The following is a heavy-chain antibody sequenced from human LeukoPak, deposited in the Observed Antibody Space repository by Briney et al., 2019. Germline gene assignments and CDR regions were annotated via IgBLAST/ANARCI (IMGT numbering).Heavy chain of an antibody. CDR1: GGSISSSRDY. CDR2: IYYSGSI. Sequence: SETLSLTWTVSGGSISSSRDYWGWIRQPPGKGREWIVRIYYSGSIYCNPSLKSRVTISVDTTKHKFSLKLSSVTAADPSVYYCARHVEIAVAVPIDYWGQGTLVTVSS. V-gene: IGHV4-39*01. D-gene: IGHD6-19*01. J-gene: IGHJ4*02. CDR3: ARHVEIAVAVPIDY.